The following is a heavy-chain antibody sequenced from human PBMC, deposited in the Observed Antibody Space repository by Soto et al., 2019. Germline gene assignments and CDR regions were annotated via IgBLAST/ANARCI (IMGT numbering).Heavy chain of an antibody. CDR3: ARDAGYSGYDYYYYYGMDV. D-gene: IGHD5-12*01. CDR1: GYTFTGYY. CDR2: INPNSGGT. V-gene: IGHV1-2*02. J-gene: IGHJ6*02. Sequence: ASVKVSCKASGYTFTGYYMRWVRQAPGQGLEWMGWINPNSGGTNYAQKFQGRVTMTRDTSISTAYMQLSRLRSDDTAVYYCARDAGYSGYDYYYYYGMDVWGQGTTVTVSS.